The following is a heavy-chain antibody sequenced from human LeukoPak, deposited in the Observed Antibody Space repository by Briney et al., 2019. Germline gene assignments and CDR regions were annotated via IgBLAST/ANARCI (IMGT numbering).Heavy chain of an antibody. CDR3: ASASVYSSSWYPDY. V-gene: IGHV3-30*01. CDR1: GFTFSSYA. Sequence: PGGSLRLSCAASGFTFSSYAMHWVRQAPGKGLEWVAVISYGGSNKYYADSVKGRFTISRDNSKNTLYLQMNSLRAEYTAVYYCASASVYSSSWYPDYWGQGTLVTVSS. J-gene: IGHJ4*02. CDR2: ISYGGSNK. D-gene: IGHD6-13*01.